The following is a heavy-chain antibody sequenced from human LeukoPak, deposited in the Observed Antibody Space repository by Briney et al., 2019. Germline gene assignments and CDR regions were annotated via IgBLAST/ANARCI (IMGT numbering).Heavy chain of an antibody. CDR3: AREVYYDRSGSYY. J-gene: IGHJ4*01. CDR1: GFTVSSNY. Sequence: PGGSLTLSCAASGFTVSSNYMSWVRQAPGKGLEWVSVIYSGGSTYYADSVKGRFTISRDNSKNTLCLQMNSLRAEDTAVYYCAREVYYDRSGSYYWGPGNPGHGL. CDR2: IYSGGST. D-gene: IGHD3-22*01. V-gene: IGHV3-66*01.